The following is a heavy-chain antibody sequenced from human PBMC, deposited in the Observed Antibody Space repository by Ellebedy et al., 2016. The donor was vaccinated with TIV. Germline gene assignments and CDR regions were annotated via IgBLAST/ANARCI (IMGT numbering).Heavy chain of an antibody. CDR3: AKGSSSGFTYDRVGFEY. Sequence: GGSLRLSCAASGFTFSSFAMHWVRQAPGKGLEWLSVISSDGSNTYHADSVKGRFTITRYNSKNTLYLQMNRLRTEDTAVYFCAKGSSSGFTYDRVGFEYWGQGALVTVSS. V-gene: IGHV3-23*01. CDR2: ISSDGSNT. D-gene: IGHD3-22*01. J-gene: IGHJ4*02. CDR1: GFTFSSFA.